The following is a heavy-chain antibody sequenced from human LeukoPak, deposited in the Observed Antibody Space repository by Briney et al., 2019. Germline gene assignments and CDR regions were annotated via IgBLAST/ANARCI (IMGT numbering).Heavy chain of an antibody. CDR2: IGTAGDT. J-gene: IGHJ6*02. CDR3: ARFGGLYGMDV. V-gene: IGHV3-13*04. Sequence: GGSLRLSCAASGFTFGTYDMHWVRQAAGKGPEWVSAIGTAGDTYYSGSVKGRFTISRENARNSLYLQMNSLRVGDTAVYYCARFGGLYGMDVWGQGTTVTVSS. D-gene: IGHD3-10*01. CDR1: GFTFGTYD.